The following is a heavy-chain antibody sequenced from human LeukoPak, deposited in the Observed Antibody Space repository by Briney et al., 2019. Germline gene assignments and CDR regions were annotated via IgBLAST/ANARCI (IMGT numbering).Heavy chain of an antibody. V-gene: IGHV1-46*01. D-gene: IGHD6-6*01. Sequence: ASVKVSCKASGYTFTSYYMHWERQAPGQGLEWMGIINPSGGSTSYAQKFQGRVTMTRDTSTSTVYMELSSLRSEDTAVYYCARDGQGGIAARPAYYFDYWGQGTLVTVSS. CDR2: INPSGGST. CDR3: ARDGQGGIAARPAYYFDY. J-gene: IGHJ4*02. CDR1: GYTFTSYY.